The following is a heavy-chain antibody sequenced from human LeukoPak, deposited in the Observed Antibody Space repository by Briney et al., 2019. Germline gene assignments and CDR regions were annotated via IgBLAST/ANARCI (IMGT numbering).Heavy chain of an antibody. V-gene: IGHV3-33*06. J-gene: IGHJ5*02. D-gene: IGHD6-6*01. Sequence: GRSLRLSCAASGSTLSSYGMHWVRQAPGKGLEWVAVIRYDGSNKYYADSVKGRFTISRDNSKNTLYLQMNSLRAEDTAVYYCAKGQKYSSSSLNWFDPWGQGTLVTVSS. CDR2: IRYDGSNK. CDR1: GSTLSSYG. CDR3: AKGQKYSSSSLNWFDP.